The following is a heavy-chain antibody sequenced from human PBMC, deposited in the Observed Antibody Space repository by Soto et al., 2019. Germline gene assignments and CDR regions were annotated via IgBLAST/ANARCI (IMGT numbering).Heavy chain of an antibody. J-gene: IGHJ4*02. Sequence: PGWSLRLSCAASEFTFSSNWMHWVRQAPGKGLVWVSRIDSDGSSTSYADSVKGRFTISRDNAKNTLYLQMNSVTPEDTAVYYCARDPFAAAGLFDYWGQGTLVTVSS. D-gene: IGHD6-13*01. V-gene: IGHV3-74*01. CDR2: IDSDGSST. CDR3: ARDPFAAAGLFDY. CDR1: EFTFSSNW.